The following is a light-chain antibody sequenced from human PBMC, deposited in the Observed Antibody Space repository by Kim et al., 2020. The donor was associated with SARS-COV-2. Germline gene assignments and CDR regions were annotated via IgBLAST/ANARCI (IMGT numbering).Light chain of an antibody. V-gene: IGLV3-1*01. CDR2: QDN. J-gene: IGLJ1*01. CDR3: QAWDSSTGF. CDR1: KLGDKY. Sequence: SYELTQPPSVSVSPGQTASITCSGDKLGDKYACWYQQKPGQSPVLVIYQDNKRPSGIPERFSGSNSGNTATLTISGTQAMDEADYYCQAWDSSTGFFGTG.